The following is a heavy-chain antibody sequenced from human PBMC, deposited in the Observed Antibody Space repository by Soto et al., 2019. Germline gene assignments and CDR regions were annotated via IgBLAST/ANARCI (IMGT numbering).Heavy chain of an antibody. CDR1: CGSISSSSSY. CDR2: IYSGST. J-gene: IGHJ4*02. D-gene: IGHD6-13*01. CDR3: ATTRGIAVGGSFDY. Sequence: PSETLSLTCTFSCGSISSSSSYWGWIRQPPGKGLEWIGTIYSGSTYYNPSLKSRVTISVDTSKNQFSLKLSSVAAADTAIYFCATTRGIAVGGSFDYWGQGTLVTVSS. V-gene: IGHV4-39*01.